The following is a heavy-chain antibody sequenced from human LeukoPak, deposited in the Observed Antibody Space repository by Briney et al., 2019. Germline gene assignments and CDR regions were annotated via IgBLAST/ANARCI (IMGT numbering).Heavy chain of an antibody. D-gene: IGHD5-18*01. V-gene: IGHV1-3*01. CDR2: INAGNGNT. J-gene: IGHJ6*02. Sequence: ASVKVSCKASGYTFTSYAMHWVRQAPGQRLEWMGWINAGNGNTEYSQKFQGRVTMTEDTSTDTAYMELSSLRSEDTAVYYCATVGVDTAMALTKYYGMDVWGQGTTVTVSS. CDR1: GYTFTSYA. CDR3: ATVGVDTAMALTKYYGMDV.